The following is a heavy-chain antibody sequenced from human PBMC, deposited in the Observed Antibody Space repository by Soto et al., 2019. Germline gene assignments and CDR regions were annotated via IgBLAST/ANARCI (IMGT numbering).Heavy chain of an antibody. CDR3: ARGNDYGDYPYYFDY. CDR1: GGSFSGYY. Sequence: QVQLQQWGAGLLKPSETLSLTCAVYGGSFSGYYWSWIRQPPGKGLEWIGEINHSGSTNYNPSLKSRVTIAVDPSKNQFSLKRSSVTAADTAVYYCARGNDYGDYPYYFDYWGQGTLVTVSS. D-gene: IGHD4-17*01. J-gene: IGHJ4*02. V-gene: IGHV4-34*01. CDR2: INHSGST.